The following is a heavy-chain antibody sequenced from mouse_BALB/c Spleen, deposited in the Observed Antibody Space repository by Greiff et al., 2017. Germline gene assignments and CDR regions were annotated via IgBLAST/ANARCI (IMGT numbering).Heavy chain of an antibody. Sequence: EVKLQESGPSLVKPSQTLSLTCSVTGDSITSGYWNWIRKFPGNKLEYMGYISYSGSTYYNPSLKSRISITRDTSKNQYYLQLNSVTTEDTATYYCARDHYYGTRFAYWGQGTLVTVSA. D-gene: IGHD1-2*01. V-gene: IGHV3-8*02. J-gene: IGHJ3*01. CDR1: GDSITSGY. CDR2: ISYSGST. CDR3: ARDHYYGTRFAY.